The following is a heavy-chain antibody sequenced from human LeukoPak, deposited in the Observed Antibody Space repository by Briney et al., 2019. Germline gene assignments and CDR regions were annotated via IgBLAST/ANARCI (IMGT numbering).Heavy chain of an antibody. V-gene: IGHV1-18*01. CDR1: GYTFTSYG. CDR3: ARESRASYYLDYYYYYYMDV. CDR2: ISAYNGNT. Sequence: GASVKVSCKASGYTFTSYGISWVRQAPGQGLEWMGWISAYNGNTNYAQKLQGRVTMTTDTSTSTAYMELRSLRSDDTAVYYCARESRASYYLDYYYYYYMDVRGKGTTVTVSS. J-gene: IGHJ6*03. D-gene: IGHD1-26*01.